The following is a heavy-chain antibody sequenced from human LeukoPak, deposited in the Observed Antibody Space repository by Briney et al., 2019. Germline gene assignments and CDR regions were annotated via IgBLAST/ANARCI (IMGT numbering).Heavy chain of an antibody. CDR2: ISYDGSNK. Sequence: GGSLRLSCAASGFTFSSYGMHWVRQAPGKGLEWVAVISYDGSNKYYADSVKGRFTISRDNSKNTLYLQMNSLRSDDTAVYYCARVRVAARPGDYWGQGTLVTVSS. D-gene: IGHD6-6*01. CDR3: ARVRVAARPGDY. V-gene: IGHV3-30*03. J-gene: IGHJ4*02. CDR1: GFTFSSYG.